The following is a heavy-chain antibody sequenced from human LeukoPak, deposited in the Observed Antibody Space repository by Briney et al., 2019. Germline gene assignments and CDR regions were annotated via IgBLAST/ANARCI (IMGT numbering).Heavy chain of an antibody. V-gene: IGHV3-21*01. D-gene: IGHD1-1*01. CDR2: ISSSGTYI. J-gene: IGHJ4*02. CDR1: GFSFSKHG. Sequence: GGSLRLSCEGSGFSFSKHGLNWVRQAPGKGLEWVSSISSSGTYIYYADPLKGRFTISRDNSKNTLYLQMNSLRAEDTAVYYCAKDGAAGTYYFDYWGQGTLVTVSS. CDR3: AKDGAAGTYYFDY.